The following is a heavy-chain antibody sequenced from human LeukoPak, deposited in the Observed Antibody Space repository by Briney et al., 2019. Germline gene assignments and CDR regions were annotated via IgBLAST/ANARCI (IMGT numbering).Heavy chain of an antibody. CDR1: GFTVSSHY. Sequence: GGSLILSCAASGFTVSSHYMSWVRQAPGKGLEWVSLTYSDGTTYYEDSVKGRFTVSRDNSKDTLYLQMNSLRAEDTAVYYCARDQASFCSGGGCPRGYYFDYWGQGTLVTVSS. J-gene: IGHJ4*02. CDR3: ARDQASFCSGGGCPRGYYFDY. CDR2: TYSDGTT. V-gene: IGHV3-53*01. D-gene: IGHD2-15*01.